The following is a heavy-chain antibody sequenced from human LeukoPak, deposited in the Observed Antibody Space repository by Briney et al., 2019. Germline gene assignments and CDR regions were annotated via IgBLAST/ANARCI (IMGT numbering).Heavy chain of an antibody. CDR1: GFTFSDYY. CDR2: ISSSGSTI. V-gene: IGHV3-11*01. D-gene: IGHD6-13*01. Sequence: GGSLRLSCAASGFTFSDYYMSWIRQAPGKGLEWVSYISSSGSTIYYADSVKGRFTVSRDNAKNSLYLQMNSLRAEDTAVYYCAREGLIAAAGPLNPYYYYGMDVWGQGTTVTVSS. CDR3: AREGLIAAAGPLNPYYYYGMDV. J-gene: IGHJ6*02.